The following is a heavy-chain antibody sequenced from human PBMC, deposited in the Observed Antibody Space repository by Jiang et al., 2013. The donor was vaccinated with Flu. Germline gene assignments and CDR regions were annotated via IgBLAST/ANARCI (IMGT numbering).Heavy chain of an antibody. CDR3: ARFKYYDFWSVKLVDYGMDV. D-gene: IGHD3-3*01. J-gene: IGHJ6*02. CDR1: GYTFTSYY. Sequence: SVKVSCKASGYTFTSYYMHWVRQAPGQGLEWMGIINPSGGSTSYAQKFQGRVTMTRDTSTSTVYMELSSLRSEDTAVYYCARFKYYDFWSVKLVDYGMDVWGQGTTVTVSS. V-gene: IGHV1-46*01. CDR2: INPSGGST.